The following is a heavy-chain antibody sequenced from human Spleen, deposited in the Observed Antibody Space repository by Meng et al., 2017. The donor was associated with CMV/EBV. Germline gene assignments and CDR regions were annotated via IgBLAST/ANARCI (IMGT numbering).Heavy chain of an antibody. CDR2: ISYSGGT. V-gene: IGHV4-61*01. CDR3: ATGRYGGKKWDS. J-gene: IGHJ4*02. CDR1: GGPITSGNYY. Sequence: SETLSLTCTVSGGPITSGNYYWTWIRQPPGKGLEWIGYISYSGGTYYTPSLKSRVTISVDTSKNQFSLKLSSVIAADTAVYYCATGRYGGKKWDSWGQGTLVTVSS. D-gene: IGHD4-23*01.